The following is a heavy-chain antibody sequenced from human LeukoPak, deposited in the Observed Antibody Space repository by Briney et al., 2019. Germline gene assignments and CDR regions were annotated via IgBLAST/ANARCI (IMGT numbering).Heavy chain of an antibody. J-gene: IGHJ2*01. CDR1: GGSISSYY. D-gene: IGHD5-18*01. Sequence: SETLSLTCTVSGGSISSYYWSWIRQPPGKGLEWIGYIYSTGSTNYNPSLKSQVTISVDTSKNHFSLKLRSVTAADTAVYYCVKHRSIQDYFDLWGRGILVSVSS. V-gene: IGHV4-59*08. CDR3: VKHRSIQDYFDL. CDR2: IYSTGST.